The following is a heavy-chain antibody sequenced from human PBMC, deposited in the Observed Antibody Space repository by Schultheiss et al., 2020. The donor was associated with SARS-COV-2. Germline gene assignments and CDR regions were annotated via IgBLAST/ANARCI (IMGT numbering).Heavy chain of an antibody. CDR1: GGSISSYY. CDR2: IYYSGST. J-gene: IGHJ4*02. V-gene: IGHV4-59*08. CDR3: ARAAYYYDSSGYAFDY. D-gene: IGHD3-22*01. Sequence: SETLSLTCTVSGGSISSYYWSWIRQPPGKGLEWIGYIYYSGSTNYNPSLKSRVTISVDTSKYQFSLKLSSVTAADTAVYYCARAAYYYDSSGYAFDYWGQGTLVTVSS.